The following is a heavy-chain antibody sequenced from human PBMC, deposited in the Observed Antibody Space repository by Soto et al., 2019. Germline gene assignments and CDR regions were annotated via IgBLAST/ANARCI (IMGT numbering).Heavy chain of an antibody. D-gene: IGHD6-13*01. CDR1: GFTFSSYI. Sequence: GGSLRLSCAASGFTFSSYIMNWVRQAPGKGLERVSSISSNGNFIYYADSVKGRFTISRDNAKNSLYLQMNSLRAEDTAVYYCASSGFSSTWYSFYWFDPWGQGTLVTVSS. V-gene: IGHV3-21*01. J-gene: IGHJ5*02. CDR2: ISSNGNFI. CDR3: ASSGFSSTWYSFYWFDP.